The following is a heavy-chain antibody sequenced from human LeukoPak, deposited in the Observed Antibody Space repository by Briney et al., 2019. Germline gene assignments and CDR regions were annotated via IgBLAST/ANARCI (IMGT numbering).Heavy chain of an antibody. D-gene: IGHD3-10*01. V-gene: IGHV3-30*04. Sequence: GSLRLSCAASGFTFSSYAMHWVRQAPGKGMEWVAVISYDESNKYYADSVKGRFTISRDNSKNTLYLQMNSLRAEDTAVYYCARDTNVLLWFGELSSGWGAFDIWGQGTMVTVSS. J-gene: IGHJ3*02. CDR3: ARDTNVLLWFGELSSGWGAFDI. CDR1: GFTFSSYA. CDR2: ISYDESNK.